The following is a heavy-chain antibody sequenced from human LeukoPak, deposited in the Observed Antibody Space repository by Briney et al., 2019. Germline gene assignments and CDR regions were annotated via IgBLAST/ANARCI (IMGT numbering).Heavy chain of an antibody. Sequence: GGSLRLSCAASGFTFSGYGMHWVRQAPGKGLEWVAFIRYDGSNKYYADSVKGRFTISRDNSKNTLYLQMNSLRAEDTAVYYCAKDGATSLGYWGQGTLVTVSS. CDR3: AKDGATSLGY. CDR2: IRYDGSNK. J-gene: IGHJ4*02. CDR1: GFTFSGYG. D-gene: IGHD5-12*01. V-gene: IGHV3-30*02.